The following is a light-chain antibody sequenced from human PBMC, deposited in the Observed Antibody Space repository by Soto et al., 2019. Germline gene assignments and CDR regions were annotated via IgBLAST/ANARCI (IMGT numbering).Light chain of an antibody. Sequence: QSVRSHPASVSWSPGHSITIACTGTSSDVGGYNYVSWYQQHPGKAPKLMIYEVSNRPSGVSNRFSGSKSGNTASLTISGLQAEDEADYYCSSYTSSSTPYVFGTGTKVTVL. CDR3: SSYTSSSTPYV. CDR2: EVS. J-gene: IGLJ1*01. V-gene: IGLV2-14*01. CDR1: SSDVGGYNY.